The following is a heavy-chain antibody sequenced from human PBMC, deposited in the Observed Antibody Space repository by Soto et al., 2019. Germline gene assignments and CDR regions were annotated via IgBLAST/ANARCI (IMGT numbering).Heavy chain of an antibody. D-gene: IGHD3-22*01. CDR1: GYTFTSYG. CDR3: ARAVEVTDMDV. CDR2: ISAYNGNT. Sequence: QVQLVQSGAEVKKPGASVKVSCKASGYTFTSYGISWVRQAPGQGLEWMGWISAYNGNTNYAQKLQGRVTMTTHTSTSTAYMELRSLSSADTAVYYCARAVEVTDMDVWGQGTTVTVSS. J-gene: IGHJ6*02. V-gene: IGHV1-18*01.